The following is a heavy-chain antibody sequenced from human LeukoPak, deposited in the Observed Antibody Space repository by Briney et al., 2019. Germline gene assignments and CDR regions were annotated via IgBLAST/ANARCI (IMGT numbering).Heavy chain of an antibody. Sequence: GGSLRLSCAASGFTFSSYSMNWVRQAPGKGLEWVSYISSSGSTIYYADSVKGRFTISRDNAKNSLYLQMNSLRAEDTAVYYCARDRAYYYDSSGYFLWGQGTLVTVSS. D-gene: IGHD3-22*01. CDR3: ARDRAYYYDSSGYFL. J-gene: IGHJ4*02. CDR1: GFTFSSYS. V-gene: IGHV3-48*04. CDR2: ISSSGSTI.